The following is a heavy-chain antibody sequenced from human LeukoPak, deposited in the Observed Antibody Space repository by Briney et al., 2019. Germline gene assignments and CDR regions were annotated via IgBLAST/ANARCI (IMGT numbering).Heavy chain of an antibody. Sequence: SETLSHTCTVSGGSISSYYWSWIRQPPGKGLEWIGYIYYSGSTNYNPSLKSRVTISVDTSKNQFSPKLSSVTAADTAVYYCARTWYYGSGSYYNLYYYYGMDVWGQGTTVTVSS. J-gene: IGHJ6*02. CDR2: IYYSGST. V-gene: IGHV4-59*08. D-gene: IGHD3-10*01. CDR3: ARTWYYGSGSYYNLYYYYGMDV. CDR1: GGSISSYY.